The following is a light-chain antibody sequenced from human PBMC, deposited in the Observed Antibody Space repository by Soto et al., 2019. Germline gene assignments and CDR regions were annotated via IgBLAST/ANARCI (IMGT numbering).Light chain of an antibody. J-gene: IGLJ3*02. CDR1: SSNIGTGYD. Sequence: QSVLTQPPSVSGAPGQRVTMSCTGGSSNIGTGYDVHWYQQLPGTAPKLLISHNNNRPSGVPDRFSGSKSGTSASLAITGLQAEDEADYYYQSFDSSLSVVVFGGGTKLTVL. CDR3: QSFDSSLSVVV. V-gene: IGLV1-40*01. CDR2: HNN.